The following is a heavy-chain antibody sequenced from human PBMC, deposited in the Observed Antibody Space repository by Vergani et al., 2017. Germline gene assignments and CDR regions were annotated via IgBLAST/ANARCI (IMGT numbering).Heavy chain of an antibody. V-gene: IGHV4-61*02. CDR1: GGSISSGSYY. Sequence: QVQLQESGPGLVKPSQTLSLTCTVSGGSISSGSYYWSWIRQPAGKGLEWIGRIYTSGSTNYNPSLKSRVTISVDTSKNQFSLKLSSVTAADTAVYYCARDHPSTTADAFDIWGQGTMVTVSS. CDR3: ARDHPSTTADAFDI. CDR2: IYTSGST. D-gene: IGHD4-11*01. J-gene: IGHJ3*02.